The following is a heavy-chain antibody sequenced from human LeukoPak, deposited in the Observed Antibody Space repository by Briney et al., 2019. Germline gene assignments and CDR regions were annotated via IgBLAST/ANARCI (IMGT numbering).Heavy chain of an antibody. CDR2: IRYDGSNK. V-gene: IGHV3-30*02. Sequence: GGSLRLSCAASGSTFSSYGMHWVRQAPGKGLEWVAFIRYDGSNKYYADSVKGRFTISRDNSKNTLYLQMNSLRAEDTAVYYCASHDYGDRGYWGQGTLVTVSS. D-gene: IGHD4-17*01. CDR1: GSTFSSYG. CDR3: ASHDYGDRGY. J-gene: IGHJ4*02.